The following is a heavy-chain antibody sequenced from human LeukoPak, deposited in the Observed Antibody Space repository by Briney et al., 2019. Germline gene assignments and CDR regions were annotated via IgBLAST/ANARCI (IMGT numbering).Heavy chain of an antibody. CDR3: ARRDSSTAFDF. CDR1: GFTASSNY. CDR2: ISYDGSDK. D-gene: IGHD3-22*01. Sequence: GGSLRLSCAASGFTASSNYMSWVRQAPGKGLEWVAFISYDGSDKYYADSVKGRFTISRDNPKNTLYLQMNSLRPEDAAVYYCARRDSSTAFDFWGQGTMVTVSS. J-gene: IGHJ3*01. V-gene: IGHV3-30*03.